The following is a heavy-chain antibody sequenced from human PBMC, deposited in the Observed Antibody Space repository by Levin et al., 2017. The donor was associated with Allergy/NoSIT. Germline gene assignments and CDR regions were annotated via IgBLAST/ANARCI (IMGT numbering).Heavy chain of an antibody. V-gene: IGHV3-23*01. D-gene: IGHD3-3*01. CDR2: IGASGRSI. Sequence: GGSLRLSCVASGFNLSSFAMNWVRQAPGKGLEWVSVIGASGRSIFYAESVKGRFTVSRDTSKNTLSLQMNSLRVEDTATYYCAKDRRGSIFGVIIGGGGSYGMDVWGQGTTVTVSS. J-gene: IGHJ6*02. CDR3: AKDRRGSIFGVIIGGGGSYGMDV. CDR1: GFNLSSFA.